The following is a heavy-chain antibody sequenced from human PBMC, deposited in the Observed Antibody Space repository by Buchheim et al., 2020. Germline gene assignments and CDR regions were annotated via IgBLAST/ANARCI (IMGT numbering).Heavy chain of an antibody. V-gene: IGHV3-74*01. J-gene: IGHJ4*02. D-gene: IGHD3-3*02. CDR2: ISPDGSNS. Sequence: EVQLVESGGGLVQSGGSLRLSCAASGFTFSSHWMHWVRQAPGKGLVCVSRISPDGSNSDYADSVRGRFTISRDNAKNTLYLQVNSLRAEDTAVYYCARDLHFWGQGTL. CDR3: ARDLHF. CDR1: GFTFSSHW.